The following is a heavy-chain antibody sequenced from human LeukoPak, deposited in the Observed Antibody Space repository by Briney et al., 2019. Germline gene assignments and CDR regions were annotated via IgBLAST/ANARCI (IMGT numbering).Heavy chain of an antibody. J-gene: IGHJ4*02. D-gene: IGHD6-19*01. V-gene: IGHV3-21*01. CDR1: GFTFSSYS. CDR3: ARDSDGSGWHGGFDY. CDR2: ISSSSSYI. Sequence: PGGSLRLSCAASGFTFSSYSMNWVRQAPGKGLEWVSSISSSSSYIYYADSVKGRFTISRDNAKNSLYLQMNSLRAEDTAVYYCARDSDGSGWHGGFDYWGQGTLVTVSS.